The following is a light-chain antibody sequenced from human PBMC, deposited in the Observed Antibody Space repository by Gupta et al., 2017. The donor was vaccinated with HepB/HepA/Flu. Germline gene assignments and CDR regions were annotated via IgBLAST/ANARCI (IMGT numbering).Light chain of an antibody. J-gene: IGLJ3*02. Sequence: QSALTQPASVSGSPGQWITISCTGSSSDIGIYNYLSCFQQHPAKAPKVVISNVHDRPSGVSNRFSGSKSGNTASLIISGLQAEDEADYYCSSYTSSGTWVFGGGTKLTVL. CDR3: SSYTSSGTWV. V-gene: IGLV2-14*03. CDR2: NVH. CDR1: SSDIGIYNY.